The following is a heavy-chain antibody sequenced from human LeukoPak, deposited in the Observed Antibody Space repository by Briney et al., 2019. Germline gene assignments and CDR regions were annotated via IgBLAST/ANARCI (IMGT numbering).Heavy chain of an antibody. D-gene: IGHD6-19*01. CDR2: ISSSSSYT. V-gene: IGHV3-11*06. J-gene: IGHJ6*04. CDR1: GFTFSDYY. CDR3: ARDIAVAGTDYYGMDV. Sequence: GGSLRLSCAASGFTFSDYYMSWIRQAPGKGLEWVSYISSSSSYTNYADSVKGRFTTSRDNAKNSLYLQMNGLRAEDTAVYYCARDIAVAGTDYYGMDVWGKGTTVTVSS.